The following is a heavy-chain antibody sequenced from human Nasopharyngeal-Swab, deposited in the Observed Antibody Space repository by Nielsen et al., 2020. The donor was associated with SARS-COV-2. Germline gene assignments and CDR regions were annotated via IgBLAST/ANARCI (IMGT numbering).Heavy chain of an antibody. Sequence: SETLSLTCTVSGGSISSSSYYWGWIRQPPGKGLEWIGRIYYSGSTYYNPSLKSRVTISVDTSKNQFSLKLSSVTAADTAVYYCARHVGGSYGRDFDYWGQGTLVTVSS. CDR2: IYYSGST. CDR1: GGSISSSSYY. V-gene: IGHV4-39*01. D-gene: IGHD1-26*01. J-gene: IGHJ4*02. CDR3: ARHVGGSYGRDFDY.